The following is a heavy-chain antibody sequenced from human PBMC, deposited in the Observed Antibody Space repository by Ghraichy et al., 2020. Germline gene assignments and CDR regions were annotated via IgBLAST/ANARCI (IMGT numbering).Heavy chain of an antibody. CDR2: ISYSSDTT. Sequence: GGSLRLSCAASGFTFNTYAMNWVRQAPGKGLEWVSGISYSSDTTDYADSVKGRFIISRDNSKNTLYLQMNSLGAEDTAVYYCVQRSPASSNYALSYWGQGTLVTVSS. CDR1: GFTFNTYA. V-gene: IGHV3-23*01. D-gene: IGHD4-11*01. J-gene: IGHJ4*02. CDR3: VQRSPASSNYALSY.